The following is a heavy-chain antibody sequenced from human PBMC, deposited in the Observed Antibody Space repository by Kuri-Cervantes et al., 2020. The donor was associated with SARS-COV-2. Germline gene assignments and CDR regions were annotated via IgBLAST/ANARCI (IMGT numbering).Heavy chain of an antibody. D-gene: IGHD3-10*01. V-gene: IGHV4-59*01. CDR3: ARADRAKSMVRGVRVFYDYYMDP. Sequence: AGSLSLTCAVSGGSFSGYYWSWIRQPPGKGLEWIGYIYYSGSTNYNPSLKSRVTISVDTSKNQFSLKLSSVTAADTAVYYCARADRAKSMVRGVRVFYDYYMDPWGKGTTVTVSS. CDR2: IYYSGST. J-gene: IGHJ6*03. CDR1: GGSFSGYY.